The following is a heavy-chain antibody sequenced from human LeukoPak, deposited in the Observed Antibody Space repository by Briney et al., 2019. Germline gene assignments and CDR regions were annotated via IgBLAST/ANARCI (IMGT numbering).Heavy chain of an antibody. CDR1: GGTFSSYA. J-gene: IGHJ4*02. Sequence: SVKVSCKASGGTFSSYAISWVRQAPGQGLEWMGGIIPIFGTANYAQKFQGRVTITADESSSTAYMELSSLRSEDTAVCYCALRRYCSGGSCYSGNYWGQGTLVTVSS. V-gene: IGHV1-69*01. CDR3: ALRRYCSGGSCYSGNY. D-gene: IGHD2-15*01. CDR2: IIPIFGTA.